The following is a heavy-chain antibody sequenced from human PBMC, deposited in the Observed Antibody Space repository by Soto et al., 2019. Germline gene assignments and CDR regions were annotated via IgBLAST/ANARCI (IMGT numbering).Heavy chain of an antibody. CDR2: IYYN. CDR1: GESISSSSYY. V-gene: IGHV4-39*01. D-gene: IGHD2-21*02. Sequence: PSETLSLTCIVSGESISSSSYYWGWIRQPPGKGLEWIGSIYYNPSFKSRVTISIDTSKNQFSLKLSSVTATDTAVYYCARQRTTVVTQAYFDHWGQGALVTAPQ. J-gene: IGHJ4*02. CDR3: ARQRTTVVTQAYFDH.